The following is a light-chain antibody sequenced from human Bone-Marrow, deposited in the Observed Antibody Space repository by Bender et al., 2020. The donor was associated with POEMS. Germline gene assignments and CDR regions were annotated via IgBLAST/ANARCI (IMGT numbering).Light chain of an antibody. CDR2: DVN. Sequence: QSALTQSRSVSGSPGQSVTISCTGTRSDVGRYNYVSWYQHHPGKAPKVIMYDVNKRPSGVPDRFSGSKSGKTASLTISGLQAEDEADYYCCSYAGSYTWVFGGGTELTVL. CDR1: RSDVGRYNY. J-gene: IGLJ2*01. V-gene: IGLV2-11*01. CDR3: CSYAGSYTWV.